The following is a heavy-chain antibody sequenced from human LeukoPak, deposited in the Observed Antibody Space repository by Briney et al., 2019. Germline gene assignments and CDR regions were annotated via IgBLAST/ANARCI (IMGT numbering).Heavy chain of an antibody. V-gene: IGHV4-31*03. J-gene: IGHJ4*02. CDR3: ARATYDFWSGYVDY. CDR2: IYYSGST. CDR1: GGSISSGGYY. D-gene: IGHD3-3*01. Sequence: SETLSLTCTVSGGSISSGGYYWSWIRQHPGKGLEWIGYIYYSGSTYYNPSLKSRVTISVDTSKNQFSLKLSSVTAADTAVYYCARATYDFWSGYVDYWGQGTLVTVSS.